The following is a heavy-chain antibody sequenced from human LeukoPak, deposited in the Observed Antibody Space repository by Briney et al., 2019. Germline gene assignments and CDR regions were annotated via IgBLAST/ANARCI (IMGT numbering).Heavy chain of an antibody. D-gene: IGHD2-15*01. Sequence: PGRSLRLSCAASGFTFSSYGMHWVRQAPGKGLEWVAVIWYDGSNKYYADSVKGPFNFSRQNSKYPLYLQMNSLRAEDTAVYYWASASYCKGGSCYSVHWGQGTLVTVSS. CDR1: GFTFSSYG. J-gene: IGHJ4*02. V-gene: IGHV3-33*01. CDR3: ASASYCKGGSCYSVH. CDR2: IWYDGSNK.